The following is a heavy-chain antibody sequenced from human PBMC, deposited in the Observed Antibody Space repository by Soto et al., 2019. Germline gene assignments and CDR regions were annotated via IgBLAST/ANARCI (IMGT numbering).Heavy chain of an antibody. CDR1: GYTFTSYG. CDR3: ARDPGSSWGYYYYYGMDV. CDR2: ISAYNGNT. J-gene: IGHJ6*02. V-gene: IGHV1-18*01. Sequence: SXKVSCNASGYTFTSYGISLVRQAPGQGLEWMGWISAYNGNTNYSQKLQGRVTMTTDTSTSTAYMELRSLRSDDTAVYYCARDPGSSWGYYYYYGMDVWGQRTTVTV. D-gene: IGHD6-13*01.